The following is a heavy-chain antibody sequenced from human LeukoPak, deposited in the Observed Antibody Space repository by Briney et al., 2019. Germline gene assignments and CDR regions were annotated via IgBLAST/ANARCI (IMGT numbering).Heavy chain of an antibody. Sequence: GGSLRLSCAASGFTFSSYAMSWVRQAPGKGGEWVSAISGSGGSTYYADSVKGRFTISRDNSKNTLYLQMNRLRAEDAAVYYGAKEARGGYSYGYLGYWGQGTLVTVSS. V-gene: IGHV3-23*01. CDR2: ISGSGGST. D-gene: IGHD5-18*01. CDR3: AKEARGGYSYGYLGY. J-gene: IGHJ4*02. CDR1: GFTFSSYA.